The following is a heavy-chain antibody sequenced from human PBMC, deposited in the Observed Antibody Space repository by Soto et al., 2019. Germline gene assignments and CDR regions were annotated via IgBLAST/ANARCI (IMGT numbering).Heavy chain of an antibody. D-gene: IGHD4-17*01. CDR1: GFTFNIYA. V-gene: IGHV3-30-3*01. J-gene: IGHJ6*02. CDR3: AREDDYGYRYINYGLDV. Sequence: GGSLRLSCAASGFTFNIYALHWVRQSPGKGLEWVAVISFDGTKKYYSDSVKGRFTISRDNLKNTLYLQMNNLRVEDAALYFCAREDDYGYRYINYGLDVWGQGTTVTVSS. CDR2: ISFDGTKK.